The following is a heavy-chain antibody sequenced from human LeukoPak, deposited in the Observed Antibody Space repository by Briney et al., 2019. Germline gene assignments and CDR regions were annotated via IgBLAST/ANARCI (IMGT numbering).Heavy chain of an antibody. V-gene: IGHV4-4*02. CDR2: VHISGRT. J-gene: IGHJ1*01. Sequence: SETLSHTCGVSGGSISSTNWWTWVRQPPGEGLEWIGEVHISGRTYYKPSLESRVTMSVDMSENHISLKLTSVTAADTAVYYCAREGGPYRPFVYSGQSTRLTVSS. CDR1: GGSISSTNW. CDR3: AREGGPYRPFVY.